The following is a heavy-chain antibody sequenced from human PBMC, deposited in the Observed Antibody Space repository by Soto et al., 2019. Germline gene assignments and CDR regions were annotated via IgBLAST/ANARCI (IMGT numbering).Heavy chain of an antibody. CDR2: IASDGRDK. V-gene: IGHV3-30*18. Sequence: QTGGSLRLSCEASGFTFSNYGMHWVRQAPGKGLEWVAVIASDGRDKKFADSVKGRFTISRDNSRDTLYLQMDSLRPDDTALYYCAKDRAVRAAAYYFDYWGQGTLVTVSS. CDR1: GFTFSNYG. D-gene: IGHD6-13*01. J-gene: IGHJ4*02. CDR3: AKDRAVRAAAYYFDY.